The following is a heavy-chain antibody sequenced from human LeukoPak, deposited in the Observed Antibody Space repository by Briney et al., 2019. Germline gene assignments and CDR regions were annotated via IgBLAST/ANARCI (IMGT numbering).Heavy chain of an antibody. CDR2: ISSSGSTI. CDR3: ARVSMGYSYGYWGYYYYMDV. D-gene: IGHD5-18*01. CDR1: GFTFCEYY. J-gene: IGHJ6*03. V-gene: IGHV3-11*01. Sequence: GGSLRLSYAASGFTFCEYYMSWIGQAPGKGLEWVSYISSSGSTIYYADSVRGRFTISRDNAKNSLYLQMNSLRAEDTAVYYCARVSMGYSYGYWGYYYYMDVWGKGTTVTVSS.